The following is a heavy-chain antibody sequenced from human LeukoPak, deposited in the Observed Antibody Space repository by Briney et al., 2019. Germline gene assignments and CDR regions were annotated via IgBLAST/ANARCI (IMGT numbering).Heavy chain of an antibody. D-gene: IGHD3-3*01. CDR1: GYTFTSYD. V-gene: IGHV1-8*03. CDR3: ARGLERRNNWFDP. CDR2: MNPNSGNT. Sequence: ASVKVSCKASGYTFTSYDINWVRQATGQGLEWMGWMNPNSGNTGYAQKFQGRVTITRNTSISTAYMELSSLRSEDTAVYYCARGLERRNNWFDPWGQGTLVTVSS. J-gene: IGHJ5*02.